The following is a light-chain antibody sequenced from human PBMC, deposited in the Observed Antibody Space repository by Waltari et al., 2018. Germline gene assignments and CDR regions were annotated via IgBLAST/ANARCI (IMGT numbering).Light chain of an antibody. CDR1: QSVSSY. V-gene: IGKV3-11*01. J-gene: IGKJ1*01. Sequence: VLTQSPATLSLSQGERAPLSCRASQSVSSYLAWYQQKPGQAPRLLIYDASDRATGVPARFSGSGSGTDFTLTISSLEPEDFAVYYCQQRTDRPPVTFGQGTRVEMK. CDR2: DAS. CDR3: QQRTDRPPVT.